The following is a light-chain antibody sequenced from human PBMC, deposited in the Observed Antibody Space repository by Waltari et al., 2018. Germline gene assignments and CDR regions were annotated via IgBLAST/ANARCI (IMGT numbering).Light chain of an antibody. CDR3: QHYVRLPGT. V-gene: IGKV3-20*01. CDR1: QRVSRS. J-gene: IGKJ1*01. Sequence: DIVLTQSPGALSLFPGERATLSCRASQRVSRSLAWYQQKPGQAPRLLIYGASSRATGVPDRFSGSGSGTDFSITISRLEPEDFAVYYCQHYVRLPGTFGQGTKVEIK. CDR2: GAS.